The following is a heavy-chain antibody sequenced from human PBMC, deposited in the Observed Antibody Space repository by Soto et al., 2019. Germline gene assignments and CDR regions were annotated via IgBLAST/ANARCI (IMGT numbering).Heavy chain of an antibody. CDR3: ARDTNRIAAAELSSMDV. CDR1: GGTFSSYA. CDR2: IIPIFGTA. D-gene: IGHD6-13*01. V-gene: IGHV1-69*13. J-gene: IGHJ6*02. Sequence: ASVKVSCKASGGTFSSYAISWVRQAPGQGLEWMGGIIPIFGTANYAQKFQGRVTITADESTSTAYMELSSLRSEDTAVYYCARDTNRIAAAELSSMDVWGQGTTVTVSS.